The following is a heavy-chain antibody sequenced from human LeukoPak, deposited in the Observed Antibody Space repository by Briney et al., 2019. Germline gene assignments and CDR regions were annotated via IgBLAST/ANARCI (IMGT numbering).Heavy chain of an antibody. Sequence: PSGTLSLTCGVSGGSITTTNFWSWVRPPPGGGLEWIGEISLRGRTQYNPSLKSRITISVDTSKNQFSLKLSSGTAADTAVYYCARDSTTVTLPFFDYWGQGTLVTVSS. CDR1: GGSITTTNF. J-gene: IGHJ4*02. D-gene: IGHD4-17*01. CDR2: ISLRGRT. CDR3: ARDSTTVTLPFFDY. V-gene: IGHV4-4*02.